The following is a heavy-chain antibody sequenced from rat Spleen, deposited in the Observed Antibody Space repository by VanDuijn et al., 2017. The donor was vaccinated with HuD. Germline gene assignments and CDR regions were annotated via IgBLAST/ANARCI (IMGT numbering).Heavy chain of an antibody. J-gene: IGHJ3*01. Sequence: QVQLKESGPGLVQPSQTLSLTCTVSGFSLTSNGVSWVRQPPGKGLEWIATISSGGHTYYNSAIKSRLRFSRDTSKSQVFLKINNLQTEDTAIYFCTRDHSYWGSYYPGGFAYWGQGTLVTVSS. CDR3: TRDHSYWGSYYPGGFAY. CDR1: GFSLTSNG. V-gene: IGHV2S12*01. CDR2: ISSGGHT. D-gene: IGHD1-12*02.